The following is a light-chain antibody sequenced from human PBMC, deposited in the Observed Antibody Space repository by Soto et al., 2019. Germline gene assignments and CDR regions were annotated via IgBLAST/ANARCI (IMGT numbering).Light chain of an antibody. CDR1: QSISSSY. J-gene: IGKJ1*01. V-gene: IGKV3-20*01. CDR3: QQYGTSPWT. Sequence: EIVLTQSPGTLSLSPGERATLSCRASQSISSSYLAWYQQKPGQAPRLLIYGASSRAVGIPDNFSGSGPGTDFTLTISRLEPEDFAVYYCQQYGTSPWTFGQGTKVEIK. CDR2: GAS.